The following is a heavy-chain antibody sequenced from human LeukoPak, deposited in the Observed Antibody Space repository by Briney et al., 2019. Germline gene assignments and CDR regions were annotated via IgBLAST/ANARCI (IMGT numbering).Heavy chain of an antibody. J-gene: IGHJ4*02. CDR2: IGSDQNKK. Sequence: GGSLRLSCAASGFNFNQNDMNWVRQAPGKGLEWVSFIGSDQNKKSYGDSVKGRFTISRDNSKDTLYLQMNSLRADDTAVYYCARSVIVADTTRGFDYWGQGILVTVSS. CDR1: GFNFNQND. D-gene: IGHD2/OR15-2a*01. CDR3: ARSVIVADTTRGFDY. V-gene: IGHV3-30*02.